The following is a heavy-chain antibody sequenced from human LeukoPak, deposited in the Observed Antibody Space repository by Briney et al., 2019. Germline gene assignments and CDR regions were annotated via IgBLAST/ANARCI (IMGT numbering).Heavy chain of an antibody. D-gene: IGHD3-3*01. J-gene: IGHJ4*02. Sequence: GGSLRLSCAASGFTFSNYAMRWVRQAPGKGLEWVSYISSSGSTIYYADSVKGRFTISRDNAKSSLYLQMNSLRAEDTAVYYCARVGSLWNTIFGVVITYYFDYWGQGTLVTVSS. CDR2: ISSSGSTI. CDR3: ARVGSLWNTIFGVVITYYFDY. CDR1: GFTFSNYA. V-gene: IGHV3-11*04.